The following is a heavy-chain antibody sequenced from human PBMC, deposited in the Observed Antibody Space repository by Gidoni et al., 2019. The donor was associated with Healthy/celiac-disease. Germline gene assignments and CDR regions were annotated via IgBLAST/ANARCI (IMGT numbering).Heavy chain of an antibody. D-gene: IGHD6-13*01. V-gene: IGHV3-30*04. CDR2: ISYDGSKK. CDR1: GFSLSSYA. Sequence: QVQRVESGGGVVQPGRSLRLSCAASGFSLSSYAMHWVRQAPGKGLGGVAVISYDGSKKYYAGSLKGRFTISRDNSKNPLYLQMNSLRAEETAVYYCARDIMRMWLLSIAAAEGFRAFDIWGQGTMVTVSS. J-gene: IGHJ3*02. CDR3: ARDIMRMWLLSIAAAEGFRAFDI.